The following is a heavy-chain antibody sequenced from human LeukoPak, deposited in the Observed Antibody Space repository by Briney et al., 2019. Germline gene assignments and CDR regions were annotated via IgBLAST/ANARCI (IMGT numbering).Heavy chain of an antibody. D-gene: IGHD6-19*01. Sequence: PGGSLRLSCAASGFTFSSYGMHWVRQAPGKGLEWVAVISYDGSTKYYADSVKGRFTISRDNSKNTLYLQMNSLRAEDTAVYYCAKKAVAGTHPSQFDYWGQGTLVTVSS. CDR3: AKKAVAGTHPSQFDY. CDR1: GFTFSSYG. J-gene: IGHJ4*02. CDR2: ISYDGSTK. V-gene: IGHV3-30*18.